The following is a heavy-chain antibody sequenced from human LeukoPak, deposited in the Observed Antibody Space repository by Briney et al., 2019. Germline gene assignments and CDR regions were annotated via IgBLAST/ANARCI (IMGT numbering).Heavy chain of an antibody. CDR2: INYSGNI. D-gene: IGHD3-22*01. CDR3: VRDGDYYDSSGSVRAFDI. J-gene: IGHJ3*02. V-gene: IGHV4-59*06. Sequence: PSETLSLTCTVSGGSISSYYWSWIRQHPGKGLEWIGYINYSGNIYYNPSLKSRVIISVDTSKNQFSLKLSSVTAADTAVYYCVRDGDYYDSSGSVRAFDIWGQGTMVIVSS. CDR1: GGSISSYY.